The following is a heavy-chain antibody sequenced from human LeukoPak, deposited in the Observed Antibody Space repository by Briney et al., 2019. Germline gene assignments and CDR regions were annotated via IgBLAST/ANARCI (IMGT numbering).Heavy chain of an antibody. CDR1: GGSISSYY. V-gene: IGHV4-59*08. Sequence: PSETLSLTCTVSGGSISSYYWSWIRQPPGKGLEWIGYIYYSGGTNYNPSLRSRVTISVDTSKNQVSLKLSSVTAADTAVYYCARRGYCSGGNCYSFDYWGQGTLVTVSS. CDR3: ARRGYCSGGNCYSFDY. J-gene: IGHJ4*02. CDR2: IYYSGGT. D-gene: IGHD2-15*01.